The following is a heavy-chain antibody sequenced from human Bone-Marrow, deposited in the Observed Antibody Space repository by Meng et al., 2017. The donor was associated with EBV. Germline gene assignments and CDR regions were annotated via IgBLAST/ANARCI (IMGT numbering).Heavy chain of an antibody. CDR2: ISGSGGST. CDR3: ASTVTTRRNYFDY. J-gene: IGHJ4*02. D-gene: IGHD4-17*01. V-gene: IGHV3-23*04. Sequence: EXQLVEXXXGWVQPGXSRRLSCAASGFTFSSYAMSWVRQAPGKGLEWVSAISGSGGSTYYADSVKGRFTISRDNSKNTLYLQMNSLRAEDTAVYYCASTVTTRRNYFDYWGQGPLVTVAS. CDR1: GFTFSSYA.